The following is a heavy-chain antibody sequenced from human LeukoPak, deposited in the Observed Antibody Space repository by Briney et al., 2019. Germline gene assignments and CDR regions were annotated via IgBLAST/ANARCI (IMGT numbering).Heavy chain of an antibody. D-gene: IGHD6-19*01. Sequence: GRSLGLSCAASGFTFSSYGMHWVRQAPGKGLEWVAVIWYDGSNKYYADSVKGRFTISRDNSKNTLYLQMNSLRAEDTAVYYCARVGSGSVDYGMDVWGQGTTVTVSS. CDR1: GFTFSSYG. CDR3: ARVGSGSVDYGMDV. J-gene: IGHJ6*02. CDR2: IWYDGSNK. V-gene: IGHV3-33*01.